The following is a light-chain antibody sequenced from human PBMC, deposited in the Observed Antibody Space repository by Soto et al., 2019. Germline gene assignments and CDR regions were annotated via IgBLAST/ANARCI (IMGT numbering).Light chain of an antibody. Sequence: IVLTQTPLTAYVTPGQPASFSCGSSESLLHSDGNTYLSWLHQRPGQPPRLLIYQISKQLSGVPDRFSGSGAGTNFTLKISRVEVEDVGTFFCMQSSHLRTFGQGTKVEI. CDR3: MQSSHLRT. V-gene: IGKV2-24*01. CDR2: QIS. CDR1: ESLLHSDGNTY. J-gene: IGKJ1*01.